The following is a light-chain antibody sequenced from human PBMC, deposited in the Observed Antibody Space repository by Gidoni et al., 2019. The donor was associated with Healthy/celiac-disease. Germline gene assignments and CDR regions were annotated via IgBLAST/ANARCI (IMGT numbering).Light chain of an antibody. J-gene: IGLJ2*01. CDR3: QSYDSSLSGHVV. CDR1: SSNIGAGYD. CDR2: GNS. Sequence: QSVLTQPPSVSGAPGQRVPISCTGSSSNIGAGYDVHWYQQLPGTAPKLLIYGNSNRPSGVPDRFSGSKSGTSASLAITGLQAEDEADYYCQSYDSSLSGHVVFGGGTKLTV. V-gene: IGLV1-40*01.